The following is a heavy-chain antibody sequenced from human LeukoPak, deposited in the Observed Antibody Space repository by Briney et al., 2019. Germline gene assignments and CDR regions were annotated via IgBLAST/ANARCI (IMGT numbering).Heavy chain of an antibody. Sequence: KPPETLSLTCAVSGYSISSGYYWGWIRQPPGKGLEWIGSIYHSGSTYYNPSLKSRVTISVDTSKNQFSLKLSSVTAADTAVYYCARTRREYQLLSFDYWGQGTLVTVSS. J-gene: IGHJ4*02. D-gene: IGHD2-2*01. CDR3: ARTRREYQLLSFDY. CDR1: GYSISSGYY. CDR2: IYHSGST. V-gene: IGHV4-38-2*01.